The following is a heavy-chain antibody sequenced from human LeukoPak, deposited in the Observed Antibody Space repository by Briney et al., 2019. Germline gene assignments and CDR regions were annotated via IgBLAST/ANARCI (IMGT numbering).Heavy chain of an antibody. V-gene: IGHV1-2*02. CDR2: INPNSGGT. CDR3: ASRPYYCSGGSCFDY. D-gene: IGHD2-15*01. Sequence: ASVKVSCKASGYTFTGYYMHWVRQAPGQGLEWMGWINPNSGGTNYAQKFQGRVTMTRDTSISTAYMELSRLRSDDTAMYYCASRPYYCSGGSCFDYWGQGTLVTVSS. J-gene: IGHJ4*02. CDR1: GYTFTGYY.